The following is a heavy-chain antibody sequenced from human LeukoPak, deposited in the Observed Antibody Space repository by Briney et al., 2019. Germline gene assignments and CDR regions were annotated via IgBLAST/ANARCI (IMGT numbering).Heavy chain of an antibody. CDR1: GFTLSNYI. J-gene: IGHJ5*02. CDR3: AKRVLPTARSFDP. V-gene: IGHV3-23*01. CDR2: ISGSGAST. Sequence: GGSLRLSCAASGFTLSNYIMNWVRQAPGKGLEWGSCISGSGASTYYADSVEGRFTFSRDNSKHTLNPKMTSLRAEDTAVYSCAKRVLPTARSFDPWGQGTLVTVSS. D-gene: IGHD2-2*01.